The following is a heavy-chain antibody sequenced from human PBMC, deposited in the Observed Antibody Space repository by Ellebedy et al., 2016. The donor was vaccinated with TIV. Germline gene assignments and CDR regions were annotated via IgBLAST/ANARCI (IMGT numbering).Heavy chain of an antibody. J-gene: IGHJ4*02. CDR1: GFSFRTYG. CDR3: ASRPNGDFHFLDY. V-gene: IGHV3-33*08. D-gene: IGHD4-17*01. Sequence: GESLKISCVASGFSFRTYGMHWVRQPPGKGLEWMAVIWYDGSQKYYADSVKGRISVSRDNSKNTLYLQMNTLRVEDTAVYYCASRPNGDFHFLDYWGQGTLVTVSS. CDR2: IWYDGSQK.